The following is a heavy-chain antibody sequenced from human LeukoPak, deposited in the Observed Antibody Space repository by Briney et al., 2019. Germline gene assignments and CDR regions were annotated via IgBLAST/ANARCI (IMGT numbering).Heavy chain of an antibody. CDR2: INPKSGGK. CDR1: GYTFTDNH. J-gene: IGHJ3*02. V-gene: IGHV1-2*02. CDR3: ARELGRNAVDI. Sequence: ASVTVTFTSSGYTFTDNHMYWIRQAPGQGQEWMGLINPKSGGKNYAQKLQGRITLTRDTSISTAYMELSRLTSDRAAIYFCARELGRNAVDIWGEGAMVTVSP. D-gene: IGHD7-27*01.